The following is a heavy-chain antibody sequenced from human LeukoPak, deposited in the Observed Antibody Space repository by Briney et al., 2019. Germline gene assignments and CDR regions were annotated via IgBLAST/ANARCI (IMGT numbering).Heavy chain of an antibody. CDR2: ISGSGGST. V-gene: IGHV3-23*01. J-gene: IGHJ4*02. Sequence: GGSLRLSCAASGFTFGTYAMTWVRQAPGKGLEWVSVISGSGGSTYYADSVKGRFTLSRDNSRDTLYLQMNSLRAEDTAVYYCAKSTGGVVVVAADHWGQGTLVMVSS. CDR3: AKSTGGVVVVAADH. CDR1: GFTFGTYA. D-gene: IGHD2-15*01.